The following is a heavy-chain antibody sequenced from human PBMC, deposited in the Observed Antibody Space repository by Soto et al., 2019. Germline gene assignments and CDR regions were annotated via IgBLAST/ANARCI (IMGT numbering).Heavy chain of an antibody. CDR2: IIPIFGTA. CDR1: GGTFSSYA. J-gene: IGHJ6*02. V-gene: IGHV1-69*06. D-gene: IGHD6-13*01. CDR3: ARRLPAAGTDRYYYYGMDV. Sequence: ASVKVSCKASGGTFSSYAISWVRQAPGQGLEWMGGIIPIFGTANYAQKFQGRVTITADKSTSTAYMELSSLRSEDTAVDYCARRLPAAGTDRYYYYGMDVWGQGTTVTVSS.